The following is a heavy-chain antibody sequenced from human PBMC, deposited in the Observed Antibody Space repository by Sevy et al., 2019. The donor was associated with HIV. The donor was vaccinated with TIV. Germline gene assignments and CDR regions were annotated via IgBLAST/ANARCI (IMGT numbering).Heavy chain of an antibody. CDR3: AKHHYDYRTGYYGYYGMDV. V-gene: IGHV3-30*02. CDR2: IRFDGSMK. Sequence: GGSLRLSCAASGFRFSDYGMHWVRQAPGKGLEWVSLIRFDGSMKYIADSVKGRFTISRDKVKDTLYLQMNSLRPEDTAVYYCAKHHYDYRTGYYGYYGMDVWGQGTTVTVSS. J-gene: IGHJ6*02. CDR1: GFRFSDYG. D-gene: IGHD3-3*01.